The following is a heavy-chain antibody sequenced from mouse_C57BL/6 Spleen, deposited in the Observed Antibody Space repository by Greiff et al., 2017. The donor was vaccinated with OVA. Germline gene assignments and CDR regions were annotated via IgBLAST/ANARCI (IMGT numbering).Heavy chain of an antibody. Sequence: VQLQQPGAELVKPGASVKMSCKASGYTFTSYWITWVKQRPGQGLEWIGDIYPGSGSTNYNEKFKSKATLTVDTSSSTAYMQLSSLTSEDCAVYYCAREGYSNEGAYWGQGTLVTVSA. CDR2: IYPGSGST. J-gene: IGHJ3*01. CDR1: GYTFTSYW. V-gene: IGHV1-55*01. CDR3: AREGYSNEGAY. D-gene: IGHD2-5*01.